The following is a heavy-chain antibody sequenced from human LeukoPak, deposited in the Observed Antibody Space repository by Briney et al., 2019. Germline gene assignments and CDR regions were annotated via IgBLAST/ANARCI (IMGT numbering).Heavy chain of an antibody. J-gene: IGHJ4*02. CDR2: ISPGGDEV. CDR1: GFTFSDYH. CDR3: SGGRDIAVAGPGGYFDY. V-gene: IGHV3-11*01. Sequence: GGSLRLSCAASGFTFSDYHMSWVRQAPGKGLEWVSYISPGGDEVYFADSVKGRFTISRDTAKNSLFLQMRSLTVGDAAVYYCSGGRDIAVAGPGGYFDYWGQGSLVTVSS. D-gene: IGHD6-19*01.